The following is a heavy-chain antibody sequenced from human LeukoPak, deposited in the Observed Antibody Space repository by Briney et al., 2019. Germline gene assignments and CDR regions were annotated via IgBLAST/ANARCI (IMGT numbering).Heavy chain of an antibody. CDR1: GFTFSTYW. Sequence: GGSLRLSCAASGFTFSTYWMSWVRQAPGKGLEWVANIKQDGSEKHYADSVKGRFTISRDNAKNSLYLQMNSLRAEDTAVYYCARADGDVVSGYYYYYMDVWGKGTTVTVSS. D-gene: IGHD5/OR15-5a*01. V-gene: IGHV3-7*01. CDR2: IKQDGSEK. J-gene: IGHJ6*03. CDR3: ARADGDVVSGYYYYYMDV.